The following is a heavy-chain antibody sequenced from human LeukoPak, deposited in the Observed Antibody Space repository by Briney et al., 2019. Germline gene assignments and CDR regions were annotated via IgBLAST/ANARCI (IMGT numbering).Heavy chain of an antibody. CDR1: GFTFSSYW. CDR3: ARDRAPWWGYYYDSSGSPLDY. V-gene: IGHV3-74*01. D-gene: IGHD3-22*01. Sequence: GGSLRLSCAASGFTFSSYWMHWVRQAPGKGLVWVSRINTDGSSTSYADSVKGRFTISRDNAKNTLYLQMNSLRAEDTAVYYCARDRAPWWGYYYDSSGSPLDYWGQGTLVTVSS. CDR2: INTDGSST. J-gene: IGHJ4*02.